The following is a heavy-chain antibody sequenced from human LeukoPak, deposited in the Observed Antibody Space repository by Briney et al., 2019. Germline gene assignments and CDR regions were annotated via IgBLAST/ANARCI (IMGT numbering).Heavy chain of an antibody. J-gene: IGHJ4*02. CDR1: GGSISSGGYS. V-gene: IGHV4-30-2*01. CDR2: IYHSGST. D-gene: IGHD3-22*01. Sequence: SQTLSLTCAVSGGSISSGGYSWSWIRQPPGKGLEWIGYIYHSGSTYYNPSLKSRVTISVDRSKNQFSLKLSSVTAADTAVYYCARDTYYYDTNGFLFDYWGQGTLVTVSS. CDR3: ARDTYYYDTNGFLFDY.